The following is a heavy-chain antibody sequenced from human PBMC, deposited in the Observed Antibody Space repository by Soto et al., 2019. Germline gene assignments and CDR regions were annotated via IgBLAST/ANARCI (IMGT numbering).Heavy chain of an antibody. CDR2: VGGSDTFT. Sequence: EVQLVESGGGLVKPGESLRLSCVASGFTFKNYNMNWVRQAPGRGLEWVSSVGGSDTFTYYADSVKGRFTTSRDNAKSSLFLQMNSRRVEDTAVYFCVRDGSLLGMTRWGQGTLVTVSS. D-gene: IGHD3-10*01. CDR3: VRDGSLLGMTR. CDR1: GFTFKNYN. V-gene: IGHV3-21*02. J-gene: IGHJ4*02.